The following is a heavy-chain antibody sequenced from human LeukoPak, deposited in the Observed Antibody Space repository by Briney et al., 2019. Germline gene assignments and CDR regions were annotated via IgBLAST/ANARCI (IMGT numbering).Heavy chain of an antibody. CDR1: GFTLSSYA. CDR3: AKAGIAVAGTGYYFDY. D-gene: IGHD6-19*01. V-gene: IGHV3-23*01. CDR2: ISGSGGST. Sequence: GGSLRLSCAASGFTLSSYAMSWVRQAPGKGLEWVSAISGSGGSTYYADSVKGRFTISRDNSKNTLYLQMNSLRAEDTAVYYCAKAGIAVAGTGYYFDYWGQGTLVTVSS. J-gene: IGHJ4*02.